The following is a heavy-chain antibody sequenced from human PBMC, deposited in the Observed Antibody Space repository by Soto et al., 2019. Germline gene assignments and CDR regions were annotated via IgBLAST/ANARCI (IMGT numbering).Heavy chain of an antibody. Sequence: PGGSLRLSCAASGFTFSSYAMSWVRQAPGEGLEWVSSISGSGGGTYYADSVKGRFTFSRDNSKNTLYLQMNSLRAEDTAVYYCAKFGMATTKRSPPYYIDYWGQGALVTVSS. V-gene: IGHV3-23*01. CDR1: GFTFSSYA. CDR2: ISGSGGGT. J-gene: IGHJ4*02. CDR3: AKFGMATTKRSPPYYIDY. D-gene: IGHD1-1*01.